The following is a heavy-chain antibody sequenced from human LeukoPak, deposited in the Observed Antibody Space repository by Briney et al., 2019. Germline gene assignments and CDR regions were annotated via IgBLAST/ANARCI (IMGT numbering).Heavy chain of an antibody. D-gene: IGHD3-9*01. CDR1: GYTLTELS. CDR3: STETSRFFDWSLSY. J-gene: IGHJ4*02. CDR2: FDPDDGET. V-gene: IGHV1-24*01. Sequence: ASVKVSCKVSGYTLTELSMHWGRQAPGKGLEWMGGFDPDDGETIYAKKCQGRLTITEDTSTYTAYMELSSLESEDTAMYYCSTETSRFFDWSLSYWGQGTLVTVSS.